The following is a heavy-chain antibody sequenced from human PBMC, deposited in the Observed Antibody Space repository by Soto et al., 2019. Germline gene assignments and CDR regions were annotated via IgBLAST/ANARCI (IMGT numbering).Heavy chain of an antibody. D-gene: IGHD2-2*01. CDR1: GYTFTSYG. Sequence: ASVKVSCKASGYTFTSYGISWVRQAPGQGLEWMGWISAYNSNTNYAQKLQGRVTMTTDTSTSTAYMELRSLRSDDTAVYYCARAIVVVVPAAIVYYYGMDVWGQGTTVTVSS. J-gene: IGHJ6*02. CDR3: ARAIVVVVPAAIVYYYGMDV. CDR2: ISAYNSNT. V-gene: IGHV1-18*01.